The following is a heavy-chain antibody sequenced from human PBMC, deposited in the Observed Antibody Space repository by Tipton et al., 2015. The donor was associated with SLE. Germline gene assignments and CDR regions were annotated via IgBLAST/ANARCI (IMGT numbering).Heavy chain of an antibody. Sequence: TLSLTCVVSGYSISSGYCWGWIRQPPGKGLEWFGSLSHNGVTASNPSLRNRVTIFGDRSKNHFSLSLTSVTAADTAVYYCARDLGHGGDSDYWGQGTLVTVSS. CDR3: ARDLGHGGDSDY. J-gene: IGHJ4*02. V-gene: IGHV4-38-2*02. CDR2: LSHNGVT. D-gene: IGHD3/OR15-3a*01. CDR1: GYSISSGYC.